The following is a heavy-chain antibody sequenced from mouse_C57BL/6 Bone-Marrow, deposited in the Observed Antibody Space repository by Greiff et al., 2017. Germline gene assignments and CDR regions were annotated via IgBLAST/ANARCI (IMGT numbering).Heavy chain of an antibody. CDR1: GFNIKDYY. CDR2: IDPEDGET. CDR3: ARTPLDGYYFDY. Sequence: EVQVVESGAELVKPGASVKLSCTASGFNIKDYYMHWVKQRTEQGLEWIGRIDPEDGETKYAPKFQGKATITADTSSNTAYLQLSSLTSEDTAVYYCARTPLDGYYFDYWGQGTTLTVSS. V-gene: IGHV14-2*01. D-gene: IGHD2-3*01. J-gene: IGHJ2*01.